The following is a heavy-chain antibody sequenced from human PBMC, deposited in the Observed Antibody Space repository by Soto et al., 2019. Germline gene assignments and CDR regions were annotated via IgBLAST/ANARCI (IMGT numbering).Heavy chain of an antibody. CDR3: AREWELIPRVLAV. V-gene: IGHV4-4*07. D-gene: IGHD1-26*01. Sequence: QVQLQESGPGLVKPSETLSLTCAVSGVSISSYSWSWIRQPAGKGLEWIGRIHSSGSTNYNPSLKGRVTMSVTPSKTHSSRRLNFVTAADTAGFFGAREWELIPRVLAVWGKGTRSPSPQ. CDR1: GVSISSYS. CDR2: IHSSGST. J-gene: IGHJ6*04.